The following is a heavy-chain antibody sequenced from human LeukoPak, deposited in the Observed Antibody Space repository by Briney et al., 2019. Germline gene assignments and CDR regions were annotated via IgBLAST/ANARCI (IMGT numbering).Heavy chain of an antibody. Sequence: SETLSLTCAVYGGSFSGYYWSWIRQPPGKGLEWMGEINHSGSTNYNPSLKSRVTISVDTSKNQFSLKLSSVTAADTAVYYCALQWLRYWGQGTLVTVSS. J-gene: IGHJ4*02. CDR1: GGSFSGYY. CDR3: ALQWLRY. CDR2: INHSGST. V-gene: IGHV4-34*01. D-gene: IGHD5-12*01.